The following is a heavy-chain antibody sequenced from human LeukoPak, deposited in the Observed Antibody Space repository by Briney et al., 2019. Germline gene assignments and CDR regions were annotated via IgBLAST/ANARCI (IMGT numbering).Heavy chain of an antibody. CDR3: ARESSGWPPLYYYGMDV. J-gene: IGHJ6*02. V-gene: IGHV1-18*04. D-gene: IGHD6-19*01. CDR2: ISAYKGNT. CDR1: GYTFIDYY. Sequence: ASVKVSCKASGYTFIDYYIHWVRQAPGQGLEWMGFISAYKGNTNYAQKLQGRVTMTTDTSTSTAYMELRSLRSDDTAMYYCARESSGWPPLYYYGMDVWCQGTTVTVSS.